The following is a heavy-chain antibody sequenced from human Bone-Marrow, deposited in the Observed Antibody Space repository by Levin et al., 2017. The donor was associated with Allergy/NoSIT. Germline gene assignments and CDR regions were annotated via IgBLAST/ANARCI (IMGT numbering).Heavy chain of an antibody. CDR3: AWAARRRTGADWFDP. CDR1: GYTFTSYG. D-gene: IGHD6-6*01. V-gene: IGHV1-18*01. CDR2: ISAYNGNT. J-gene: IGHJ5*02. Sequence: ASVKVSCKASGYTFTSYGISWVRQAPGQGLEWMGWISAYNGNTNYAQKLQGRVTMTTDTSTSTAYMELRSLRSDDTAVYYCAWAARRRTGADWFDPWGQGTLVTVSS.